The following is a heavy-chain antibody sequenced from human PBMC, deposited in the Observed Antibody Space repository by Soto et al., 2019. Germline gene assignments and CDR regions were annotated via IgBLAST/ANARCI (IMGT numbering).Heavy chain of an antibody. CDR3: ARDHPHSYGVYYFDY. V-gene: IGHV4-39*07. CDR2: IYSSGST. Sequence: TSETLSLTCTVSGGSISSSSYYWGWIRQPPGKGLEWIGYIYSSGSTHYNPSLQNRVTISIDTSKNQVSLNVNSVTAADTAVYYCARDHPHSYGVYYFDYWGQGTPVTVSS. CDR1: GGSISSSSYY. D-gene: IGHD5-18*01. J-gene: IGHJ4*02.